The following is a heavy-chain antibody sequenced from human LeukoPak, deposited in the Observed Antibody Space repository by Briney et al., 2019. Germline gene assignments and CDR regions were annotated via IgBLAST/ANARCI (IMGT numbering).Heavy chain of an antibody. CDR2: ISYDGTNK. J-gene: IGHJ4*02. Sequence: GGSLRLSCGASGFTFSTYGMHWVRQAPGKGLEWLAVISYDGTNKYYADSVKGRFTISRDNSKNTLYLQMSSLRAEETAVYYCAKGAVYCSSPKYPTGSAPSCFDNWGQGTLVTVCS. CDR1: GFTFSTYG. CDR3: AKGAVYCSSPKYPTGSAPSCFDN. V-gene: IGHV3-30*18. D-gene: IGHD2-2*01.